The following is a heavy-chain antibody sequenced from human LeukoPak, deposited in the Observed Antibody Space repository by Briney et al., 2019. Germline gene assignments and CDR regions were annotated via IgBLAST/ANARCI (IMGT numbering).Heavy chain of an antibody. Sequence: ASVKVSCKASGGTFSSYAISWARQAPGQGLEWVGGIIPIFGTANYAQKFQGRVTITADESTSTAYMELSSLRSEDTAVYYCARDAKEMATVPDYGMDVWGQGTTVTVSS. CDR3: ARDAKEMATVPDYGMDV. CDR1: GGTFSSYA. V-gene: IGHV1-69*13. J-gene: IGHJ6*02. D-gene: IGHD5-24*01. CDR2: IIPIFGTA.